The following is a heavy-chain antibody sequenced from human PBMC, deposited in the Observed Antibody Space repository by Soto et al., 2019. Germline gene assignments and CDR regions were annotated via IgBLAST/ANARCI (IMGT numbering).Heavy chain of an antibody. V-gene: IGHV4-39*01. CDR2: IYYSGST. CDR1: GGSISSSSYY. CDR3: ASLGLELF. D-gene: IGHD1-7*01. Sequence: PSETLSLTCTVSGGSISSSSYYWGWIRQPPGKGLEWIGSIYYSGSTYYNPSLKSRVAISVDTSKNQFSLKLSSVTAADTAVYYCASLGLELFWGQGTLVTVSS. J-gene: IGHJ4*02.